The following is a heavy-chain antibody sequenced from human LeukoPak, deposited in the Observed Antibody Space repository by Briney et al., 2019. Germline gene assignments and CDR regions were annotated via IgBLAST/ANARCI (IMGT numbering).Heavy chain of an antibody. D-gene: IGHD3-22*01. V-gene: IGHV3-23*01. CDR3: AKAYYDSSGYYAPSHFDY. CDR1: GFTFSSYP. J-gene: IGHJ4*02. CDR2: ISESGDVT. Sequence: GGSLRLSCVVSGFTFSSYPMSWVRQAPGKGLEWVSVISESGDVTHYADSMKGRFTISRDNTKNTLNLQMNGLRDEDTAVYYCAKAYYDSSGYYAPSHFDYWGQGTLVTVSS.